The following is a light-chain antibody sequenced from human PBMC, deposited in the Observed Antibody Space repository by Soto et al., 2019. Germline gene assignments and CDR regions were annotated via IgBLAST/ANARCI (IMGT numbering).Light chain of an antibody. CDR3: SQALQTPGT. Sequence: DIVMTQSPLSLPVTPGEPASISCRSSQSLLHSNGYNYLDRYLQKPGQSPQLLICLGSNRASVVPDRVCGSGSCANFSLKISRLEADDVVVYYCSQALQTPGTFGQGTKLEIK. CDR1: QSLLHSNGYNY. CDR2: LGS. J-gene: IGKJ2*01. V-gene: IGKV2-28*01.